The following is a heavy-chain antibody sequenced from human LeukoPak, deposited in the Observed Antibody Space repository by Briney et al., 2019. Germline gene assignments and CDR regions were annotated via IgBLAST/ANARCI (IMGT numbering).Heavy chain of an antibody. J-gene: IGHJ4*02. CDR3: AKDAGNEPDIAAASYYFDY. D-gene: IGHD6-13*01. V-gene: IGHV3-9*03. CDR1: GFTFDDYA. CDR2: ISWNSGSI. Sequence: QPGRSLRLSCAASGFTFDDYAMHWVRQAPGKGLEWVSGISWNSGSIGYADSVKGRFTISRDNAKNSLYLQMNSLRAEDMALYYCAKDAGNEPDIAAASYYFDYWGQGTLVTVSS.